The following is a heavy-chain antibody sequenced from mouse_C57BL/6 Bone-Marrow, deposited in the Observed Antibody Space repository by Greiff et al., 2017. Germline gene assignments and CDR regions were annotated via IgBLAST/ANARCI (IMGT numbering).Heavy chain of an antibody. CDR3: AVLRRRYFDY. D-gene: IGHD1-2*01. J-gene: IGHJ2*01. CDR1: GYAFTNYL. Sequence: QVQLKESGAELVRPGTSVKVSCKASGYAFTNYLIEWVKQRPGQGLEWIGVINPGSGGTNYNEKFKSKATLTVDTSSSTAYMQLSSLTSEDSAVYYCAVLRRRYFDYWGQGTTLTVSS. V-gene: IGHV1-54*01. CDR2: INPGSGGT.